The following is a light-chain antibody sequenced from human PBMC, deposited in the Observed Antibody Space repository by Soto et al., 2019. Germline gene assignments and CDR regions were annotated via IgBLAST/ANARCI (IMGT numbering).Light chain of an antibody. CDR2: ANK. Sequence: QSVLTQAPSTSGTPGQTVTIACYGVYSNIGSNAVAWYRQVPGSAPKLLIYANKQRPAGVPDRFSGSKSGASASLAISGLQSDDEADFYCAAWDASLNVVLFGGGTNLTVL. CDR3: AAWDASLNVVL. CDR1: YSNIGSNA. J-gene: IGLJ2*01. V-gene: IGLV1-44*01.